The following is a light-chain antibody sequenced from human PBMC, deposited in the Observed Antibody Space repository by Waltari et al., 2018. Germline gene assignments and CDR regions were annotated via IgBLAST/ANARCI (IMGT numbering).Light chain of an antibody. CDR1: HGISDN. CDR3: QQYNRWPPIT. V-gene: IGKV3-15*01. J-gene: IGKJ5*01. Sequence: EVVMTQSPATLSVSPGETATPSCRASHGISDNLAWYQQKPGQAPRLLIYGAFTRATGIPARFTGSGSGTEFTLTINSLQSEDSAVYYCQQYNRWPPITFGQGTRLEIK. CDR2: GAF.